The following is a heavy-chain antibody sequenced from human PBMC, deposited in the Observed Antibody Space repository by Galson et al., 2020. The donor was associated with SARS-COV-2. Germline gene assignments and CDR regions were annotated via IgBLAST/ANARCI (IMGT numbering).Heavy chain of an antibody. CDR3: ARVAFELAGLDY. CDR1: GGSISSSNW. V-gene: IGHV4-4*02. CDR2: IYHSGST. D-gene: IGHD6-19*01. J-gene: IGHJ4*02. Sequence: SETLSLTCAVSGGSISSSNWWSWVRQPPGKGLEWIGEIYHSGSTNYNPSLKSRVTISVDTSKNQFSLKLSSVTAADTSVYYCARVAFELAGLDYWGQGTLVTVSS.